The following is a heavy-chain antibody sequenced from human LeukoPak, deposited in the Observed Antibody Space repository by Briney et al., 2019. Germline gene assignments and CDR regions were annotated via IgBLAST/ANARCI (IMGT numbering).Heavy chain of an antibody. CDR3: AKSAQYSSAWFTGSFDY. Sequence: GASVKVSCKASGYTFSDYYMHWVRQAPGQGLEWMGWFNPNSGDTHYAQMFQGRVTMTRDTSINAAYMELRRLRSDDTAVYYCAKSAQYSSAWFTGSFDYWGQGTLVTVSS. D-gene: IGHD6-13*01. CDR1: GYTFSDYY. J-gene: IGHJ4*02. V-gene: IGHV1-2*02. CDR2: FNPNSGDT.